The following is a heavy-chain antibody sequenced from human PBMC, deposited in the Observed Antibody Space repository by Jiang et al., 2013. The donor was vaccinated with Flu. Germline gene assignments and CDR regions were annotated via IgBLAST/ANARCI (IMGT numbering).Heavy chain of an antibody. CDR3: ARGYSSSWYVAGTLSY. D-gene: IGHD6-13*01. V-gene: IGHV4-59*12. CDR1: GNSISSYY. J-gene: IGHJ4*02. Sequence: LLKPSETLSLTCAVSGNSISSYYWSWIRQSPGKRLEWIGYIYHAGGPNYNPSLGSRVTISVDTSKNQFSLKLSSVTAADTAMYYCARGYSSSWYVAGTLSYWGQGTLVTVSS. CDR2: IYHAGGP.